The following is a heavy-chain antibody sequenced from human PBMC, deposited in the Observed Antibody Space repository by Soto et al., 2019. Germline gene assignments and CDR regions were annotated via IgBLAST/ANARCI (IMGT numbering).Heavy chain of an antibody. CDR2: IYPGDSDT. J-gene: IGHJ5*02. CDR3: ARGGYTNYYWFDP. CDR1: GYTFTSYW. Sequence: PGESLKISCKASGYTFTSYWIAWVRQMPGKGLEWMGTIYPGDSDTRYSPSSQGHVIISADNSISTAYLQWSSLKASDTAMYYCARGGYTNYYWFDPWGQGTLVTVPS. V-gene: IGHV5-51*01. D-gene: IGHD4-4*01.